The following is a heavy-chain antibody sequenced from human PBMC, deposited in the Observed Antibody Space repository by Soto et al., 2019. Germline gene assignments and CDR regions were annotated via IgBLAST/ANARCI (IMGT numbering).Heavy chain of an antibody. V-gene: IGHV3-49*04. J-gene: IGHJ3*02. D-gene: IGHD3-3*01. CDR3: TRSGTNYDFWSGYYTDDAFDI. Sequence: GGSLRLSXTASGFTFGDYAMSWVRQAPGKGLEWVGFIRSKAYGGTTEYAASVKGRFTISRDDSKSIAYLQMNSLKTEDTAVYYCTRSGTNYDFWSGYYTDDAFDIWGQGTMVTVSS. CDR1: GFTFGDYA. CDR2: IRSKAYGGTT.